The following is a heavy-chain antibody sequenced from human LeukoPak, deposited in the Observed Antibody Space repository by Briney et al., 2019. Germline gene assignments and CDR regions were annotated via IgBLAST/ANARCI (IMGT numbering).Heavy chain of an antibody. CDR3: TTGLIAVAGFDY. D-gene: IGHD6-19*01. V-gene: IGHV3-15*01. Sequence: GGSLRLSCAASGFTFSNAWMSWVRQAPGKGLEWVGRVKSKTDGGTTDYAAPVKGRFTISRDDSKNTLYLQMNSLKTEDTAVYYCTTGLIAVAGFDYWGQGTLVTVSS. CDR1: GFTFSNAW. J-gene: IGHJ4*02. CDR2: VKSKTDGGTT.